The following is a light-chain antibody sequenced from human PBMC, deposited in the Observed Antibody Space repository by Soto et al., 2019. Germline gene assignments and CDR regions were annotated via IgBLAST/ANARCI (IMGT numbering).Light chain of an antibody. CDR3: QQYGTSPPRT. CDR2: DAS. J-gene: IGKJ1*01. V-gene: IGKV3-20*01. CDR1: QSVSNNF. Sequence: EIVLTQSPGTLSLSPGEGASLSYSASQSVSNNFLAWYQQKPGQAPRLLVFDASKRPTGIPDRFSGSGSGTDFTLTTSRLEPEDFGVYYCQQYGTSPPRTFGQGTKVGIK.